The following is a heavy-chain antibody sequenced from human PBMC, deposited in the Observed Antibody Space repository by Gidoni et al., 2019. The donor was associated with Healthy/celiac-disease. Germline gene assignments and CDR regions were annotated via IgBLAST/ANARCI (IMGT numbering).Heavy chain of an antibody. D-gene: IGHD2-15*01. V-gene: IGHV1-46*01. J-gene: IGHJ6*03. CDR3: ALGGRKFYYYMDV. CDR1: GYTFTSYY. CDR2: INPSGGST. Sequence: QVQLVQSGAEVKKPGASVKVSCKASGYTFTSYYMHWVRQAPGQGLEWMGIINPSGGSTSYAQKFQGRVTTTRDTSTSTVYMELSSLRSEDTAVYYCALGGRKFYYYMDVWGKGTTVTVSS.